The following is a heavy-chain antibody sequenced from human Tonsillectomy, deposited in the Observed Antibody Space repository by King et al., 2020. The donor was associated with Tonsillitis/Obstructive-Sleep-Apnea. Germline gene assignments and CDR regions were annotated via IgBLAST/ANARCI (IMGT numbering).Heavy chain of an antibody. CDR2: ISWNSGSI. CDR1: GFTFDDYD. CDR3: AKVLYLAVSGTPGYAFDI. Sequence: VQLVESGGGLVQPGRSLRLSCAASGFTFDDYDMYWVRQAPGKGLEWVSGISWNSGSIDYADSVKGRFTISRDNAKNFLYLQMNSLRAEDTALYYCAKVLYLAVSGTPGYAFDIWGQGTMVTVSS. D-gene: IGHD6-13*01. V-gene: IGHV3-9*01. J-gene: IGHJ3*02.